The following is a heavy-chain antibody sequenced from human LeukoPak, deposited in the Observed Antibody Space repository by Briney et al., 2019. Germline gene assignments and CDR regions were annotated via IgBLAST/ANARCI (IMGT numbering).Heavy chain of an antibody. CDR3: ARFPPSSRDY. D-gene: IGHD6-13*01. V-gene: IGHV4-59*08. Sequence: SETLSLTCTVSGGSISSYYWSWIRQPPGKGLEWIGYIYYSGSTNYNPSLKSRATISVDTSKNQFSLKLSSVTAADTAVYYCARFPPSSRDYWGQGTLVTVSS. J-gene: IGHJ4*02. CDR1: GGSISSYY. CDR2: IYYSGST.